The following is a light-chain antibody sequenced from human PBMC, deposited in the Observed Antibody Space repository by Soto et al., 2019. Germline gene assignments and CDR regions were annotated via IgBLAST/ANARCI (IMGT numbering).Light chain of an antibody. V-gene: IGKV3-20*01. CDR3: QQYDSWPLT. Sequence: EIVLTQSPGTLSLSPGERATLSCRARQSVTSNYLAWYQQKPGQAPRLLIYGASTRPTGIPDRFSGSGSGTEFSLTISSLQSEDFAVYYCQQYDSWPLTFGGGTKVEIK. J-gene: IGKJ4*01. CDR2: GAS. CDR1: QSVTSNY.